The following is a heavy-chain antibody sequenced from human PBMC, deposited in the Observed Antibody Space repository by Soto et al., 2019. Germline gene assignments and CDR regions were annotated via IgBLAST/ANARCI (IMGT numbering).Heavy chain of an antibody. CDR3: ARHPSAFWFDP. Sequence: SETLSLTCTVSGGSISSGGYSWSWIRQPPGKGLEWIGYIYHSGSTYYNPSLKSRVTISVDRSKNQFSLKLSSVTAADTAVYYCARHPSAFWFDPGGQGTLVTVSS. J-gene: IGHJ5*02. CDR2: IYHSGST. D-gene: IGHD1-26*01. CDR1: GGSISSGGYS. V-gene: IGHV4-30-2*01.